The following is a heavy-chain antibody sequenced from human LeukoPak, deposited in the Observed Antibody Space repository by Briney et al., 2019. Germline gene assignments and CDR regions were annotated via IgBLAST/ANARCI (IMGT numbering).Heavy chain of an antibody. V-gene: IGHV4-4*07. D-gene: IGHD3-3*01. J-gene: IGHJ4*02. CDR3: AREGILEWLLGFDY. Sequence: SETPSLTCTASGGSISSYYWSWLRQPAGKVLEWIGRIYTSGSTNYNPSLKSRVTMSVDTSKNQFSLKLSSVTAADTAVYYCAREGILEWLLGFDYWGQGTLVTVSS. CDR1: GGSISSYY. CDR2: IYTSGST.